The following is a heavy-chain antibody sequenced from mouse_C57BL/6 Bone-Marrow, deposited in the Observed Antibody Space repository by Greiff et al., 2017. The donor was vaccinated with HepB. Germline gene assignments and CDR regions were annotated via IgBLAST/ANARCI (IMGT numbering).Heavy chain of an antibody. D-gene: IGHD1-1*01. CDR2: INYDGSST. J-gene: IGHJ3*01. CDR1: GFTFSDYY. V-gene: IGHV5-16*01. CDR3: ARGYYGSSLFAY. Sequence: EVQLVESEGGLVQPGRSMKLSCTASGFTFSDYYMAWVRQVPEKGLEWVANINYDGSSTYYLDSLKSRFIISRDNAKNILYLQMSSLKSEDTATYYCARGYYGSSLFAYWGQGTLVTVSA.